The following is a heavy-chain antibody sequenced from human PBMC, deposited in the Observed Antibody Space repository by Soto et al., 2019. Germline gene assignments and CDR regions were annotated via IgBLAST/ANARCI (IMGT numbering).Heavy chain of an antibody. CDR2: ISSSGSTI. J-gene: IGHJ6*02. CDR1: GFTFSDYY. Sequence: GGSLRLSCAASGFTFSDYYMSWIRQAPGKGLEWVSYISSSGSTIYYADSVKGRFTISRDNAKNSLYLQMNSLRAEDTAVYYCARGKSIRWQRLVLETGGLDVWRQGSTFTVAS. V-gene: IGHV3-11*01. D-gene: IGHD6-19*01. CDR3: ARGKSIRWQRLVLETGGLDV.